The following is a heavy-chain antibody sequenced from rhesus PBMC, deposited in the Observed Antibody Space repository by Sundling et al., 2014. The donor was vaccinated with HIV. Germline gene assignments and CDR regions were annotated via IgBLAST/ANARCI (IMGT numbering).Heavy chain of an antibody. D-gene: IGHD2-21*01. CDR1: GFTFDDYA. J-gene: IGHJ4*01. CDR3: ARDPEYCTGSGCYEVGYFDY. Sequence: EVQLVESGGGVVQPGGSLRLSCAASGFTFDDYAMHWVRQVPGKGLEWVSGLSWDGDNTYYADSVKGRFTISRDNAKNSLYLQMDSLRAEDTDLYYCARDPEYCTGSGCYEVGYFDYWGQGVLVTVSS. V-gene: IGHV3-67*01. CDR2: LSWDGDNT.